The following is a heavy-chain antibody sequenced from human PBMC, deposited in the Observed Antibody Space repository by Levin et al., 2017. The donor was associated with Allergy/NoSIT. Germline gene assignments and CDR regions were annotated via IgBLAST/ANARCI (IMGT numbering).Heavy chain of an antibody. CDR3: AREVAVAGIVTTSRHTGYYYYMDV. V-gene: IGHV3-33*01. CDR1: GFTVSGYG. Sequence: PGGSLRLSCAASGFTVSGYGMNWVRQAPGKGLEWVAVIWYDGSDKYYADSVKGRFTISGDNPKNRLYLEMNSLRVEDTAVYYCAREVAVAGIVTTSRHTGYYYYMDVWGKGTTVTVS. D-gene: IGHD5-12*01. CDR2: IWYDGSDK. J-gene: IGHJ6*03.